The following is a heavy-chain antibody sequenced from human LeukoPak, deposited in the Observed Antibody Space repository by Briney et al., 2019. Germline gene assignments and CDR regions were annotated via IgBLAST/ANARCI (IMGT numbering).Heavy chain of an antibody. D-gene: IGHD2-2*01. V-gene: IGHV1-3*01. CDR1: GYTFTIYA. J-gene: IGHJ5*02. Sequence: ASVKVSCKASGYTFTIYAMHWVRQAPGQRLEWMGWINGGNGNTKYSQKFQGRVTLTRDTSASTAYMELSSLRSEDTALYYCARDMVKGVVVVPAARAFDPWGQGTLVTVSS. CDR3: ARDMVKGVVVVPAARAFDP. CDR2: INGGNGNT.